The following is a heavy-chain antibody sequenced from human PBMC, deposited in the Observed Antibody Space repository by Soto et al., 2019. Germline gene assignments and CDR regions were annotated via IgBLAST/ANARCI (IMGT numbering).Heavy chain of an antibody. V-gene: IGHV3-33*01. CDR2: IWRDGSKK. Sequence: QVHLVESGGGVVQPGRPLRLSCAAFGFSFSNYGMHWVRQSPGKGLEWVAVIWRDGSKKYYVDSVKGRFTISRDNSKNTLYLQMDILRAEDTAVYYCARDLAKGRYFDYWGQGTLVTVSS. J-gene: IGHJ4*02. CDR1: GFSFSNYG. CDR3: ARDLAKGRYFDY.